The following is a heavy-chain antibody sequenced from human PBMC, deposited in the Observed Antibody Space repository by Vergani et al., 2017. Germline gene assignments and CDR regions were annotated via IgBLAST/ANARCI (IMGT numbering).Heavy chain of an antibody. CDR2: INPNSGGT. Sequence: QVQLVQSGAEVKKPGASVKVSCKASGYTFTGYYMHWVRQAPGQGLEWMGWINPNSGGTNYAQKFQGRFTMTRDTSISTAYMELSRLRSDDTAVYYCARVIIAAAGKYYFDYWGQGTLVTVSS. V-gene: IGHV1-2*02. J-gene: IGHJ4*02. CDR3: ARVIIAAAGKYYFDY. CDR1: GYTFTGYY. D-gene: IGHD6-13*01.